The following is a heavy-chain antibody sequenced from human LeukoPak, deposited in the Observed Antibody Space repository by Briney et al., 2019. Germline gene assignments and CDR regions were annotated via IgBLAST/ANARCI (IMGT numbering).Heavy chain of an antibody. CDR1: GYTFTGYY. V-gene: IGHV1-2*02. CDR3: ARDVQQLANYYYYGLDV. CDR2: INPNSGGT. Sequence: GASVKVSCKASGYTFTGYYMHWVRQAPGQGLELMGWINPNSGGTNYAQKYQGRVTMTRDTSISTAYMELNRLRSDDTAVYYCARDVQQLANYYYYGLDVWGQGTTVTVSS. J-gene: IGHJ6*02. D-gene: IGHD6-13*01.